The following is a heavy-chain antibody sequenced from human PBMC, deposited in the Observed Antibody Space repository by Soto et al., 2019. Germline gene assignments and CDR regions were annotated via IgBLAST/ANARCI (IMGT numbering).Heavy chain of an antibody. V-gene: IGHV3-74*01. CDR1: GFTFSGSW. CDR3: ARAPGSNSYRDV. Sequence: EVQLVESGGGLVQPGGSLRLSWAASGFTFSGSWMHWVRQAPGKGLVWVSRINSDGSSTTSADSVKGRFTISRDNAKNTLYLHMNSLRAEDTAVYYCARAPGSNSYRDVWGKGTTVTVSS. CDR2: INSDGSST. J-gene: IGHJ6*03. D-gene: IGHD2-2*01.